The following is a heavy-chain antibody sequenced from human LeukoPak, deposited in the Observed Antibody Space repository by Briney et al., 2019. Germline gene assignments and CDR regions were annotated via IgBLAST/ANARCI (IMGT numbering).Heavy chain of an antibody. V-gene: IGHV4-59*01. J-gene: IGHJ6*03. CDR2: IYYSGST. CDR1: GGSISSYY. CDR3: ARAPYGSATNNYYMDV. D-gene: IGHD3-10*01. Sequence: SETLSLTCTVSGGSISSYYWSWIRQPPGKGLEWIGYIYYSGSTNYNPSLKSRVTISVDTSKNQFSLKLSSVTAADTAVYYCARAPYGSATNNYYMDVWGKGTTVTVSS.